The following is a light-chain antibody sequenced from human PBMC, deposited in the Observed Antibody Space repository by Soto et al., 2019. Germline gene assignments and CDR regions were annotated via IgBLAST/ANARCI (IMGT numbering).Light chain of an antibody. CDR2: DVS. Sequence: IQMTQSPSTQSASIGDRVTITCRASQSVDKKVAWYQQKPGKAPKLLIFDVSTLQTGVPSRFSGSGSGTEFTLTISNLQPDDFATYYCQQYDSYSSGPFGQGTKV. J-gene: IGKJ1*01. CDR3: QQYDSYSSGP. CDR1: QSVDKK. V-gene: IGKV1-5*01.